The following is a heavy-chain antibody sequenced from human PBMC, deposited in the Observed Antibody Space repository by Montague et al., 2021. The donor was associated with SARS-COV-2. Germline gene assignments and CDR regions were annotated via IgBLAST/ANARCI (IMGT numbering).Heavy chain of an antibody. D-gene: IGHD3-10*01. CDR1: GGSIKSNSYY. Sequence: SETLSLTCTVSGGSIKSNSYYWVWIPQPPGKGLEWVGSTYNTGSSYYNPSLKSRVTISTDSSKNQLSLRLSSVTAADAAVYYCARLVWWFGTGRDYYYYGTEFWGQGTTVTVSS. CDR2: TYNTGSS. CDR3: ARLVWWFGTGRDYYYYGTEF. J-gene: IGHJ6*02. V-gene: IGHV4-39*01.